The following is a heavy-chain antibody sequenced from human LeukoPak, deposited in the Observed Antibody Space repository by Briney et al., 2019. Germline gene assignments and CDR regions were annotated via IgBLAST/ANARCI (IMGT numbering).Heavy chain of an antibody. V-gene: IGHV1-2*02. Sequence: ASVKVSCTASGYTFTDYYIHWVRQAPGQGLEWMGWINPNSGGTNYAQKFQGRVTMTRDTSISTAYMEVSRLRSDDTAVYYCARASPTVTTFDYWGQGTLVTVSS. CDR2: INPNSGGT. CDR3: ARASPTVTTFDY. D-gene: IGHD4-17*01. J-gene: IGHJ4*02. CDR1: GYTFTDYY.